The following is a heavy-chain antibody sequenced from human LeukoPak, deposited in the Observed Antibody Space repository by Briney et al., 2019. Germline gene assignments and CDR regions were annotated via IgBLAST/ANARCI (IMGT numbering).Heavy chain of an antibody. CDR1: GYTFTSYA. CDR2: ISAGNGNT. V-gene: IGHV1-3*01. D-gene: IGHD1-26*01. J-gene: IGHJ4*02. CDR3: ARDSGSGSNDY. Sequence: ASVKVSCKASGYTFTSYAIHWVRQAPGQRLEWMGWISAGNGNTKYSQNFQGRVSFISNTSATTAFMELSSLRSEDAAVYYCARDSGSGSNDYWGQGTLVTVSS.